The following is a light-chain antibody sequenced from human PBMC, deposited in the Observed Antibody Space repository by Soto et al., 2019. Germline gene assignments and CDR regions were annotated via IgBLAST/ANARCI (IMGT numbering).Light chain of an antibody. J-gene: IGKJ1*01. CDR2: GTS. Sequence: EVVLTQSPGTLSLSPGERATLYCRTSQTIVSTYLAWYQHKAGQAPRLLMYGTSSRATGIPDRFSGSGSGTDFTLTISSVGPEDSAIYYWQQYSGSPPRTFGQGTKVEIK. CDR1: QTIVSTY. V-gene: IGKV3-20*01. CDR3: QQYSGSPPRT.